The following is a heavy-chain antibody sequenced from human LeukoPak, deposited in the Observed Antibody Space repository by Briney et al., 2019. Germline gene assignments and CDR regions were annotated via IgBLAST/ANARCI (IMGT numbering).Heavy chain of an antibody. CDR3: ARALVNYYDVLTGYYKHPIDAFDI. V-gene: IGHV4-4*07. Sequence: SSESLSLTCIVSGGSISSYYWSWIRQPARKGLEWIGRIYNSGTTNYNPSLRSRVSMSLDTSKNRFPLRLSSVTAADTAVYYCARALVNYYDVLTGYYKHPIDAFDIWGQGTLVTVSS. CDR1: GGSISSYY. CDR2: IYNSGTT. J-gene: IGHJ3*02. D-gene: IGHD3-9*01.